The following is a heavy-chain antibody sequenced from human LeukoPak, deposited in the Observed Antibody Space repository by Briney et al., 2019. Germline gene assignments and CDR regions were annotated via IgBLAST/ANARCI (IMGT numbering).Heavy chain of an antibody. J-gene: IGHJ4*02. D-gene: IGHD5/OR15-5a*01. CDR2: IYSGGST. CDR3: AKVSPPSTHNY. Sequence: PGGSLRLSCAASGFTVSSNYMSWVRQAPGKGLEWVSVIYSGGSTYYAGSVKGRFTISRDDSKNTLYLQMNSLRAEDTAVYYCAKVSPPSTHNYWGQGTLVTVSS. CDR1: GFTVSSNY. V-gene: IGHV3-66*01.